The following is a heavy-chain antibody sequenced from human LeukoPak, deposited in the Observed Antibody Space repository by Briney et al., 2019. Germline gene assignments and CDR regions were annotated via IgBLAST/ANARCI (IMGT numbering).Heavy chain of an antibody. D-gene: IGHD3-10*01. Sequence: GGSLRLSGAASGFTFDDYAMYWVRQAPGKGLEWVSGISWNSGSTGYADSVKGRFTISRDNAKNSLYLQMNSLRAEDTALYYCAKDKSAMVRGVGDAFDIWGQGTMVTVSS. V-gene: IGHV3-9*01. CDR3: AKDKSAMVRGVGDAFDI. J-gene: IGHJ3*02. CDR1: GFTFDDYA. CDR2: ISWNSGST.